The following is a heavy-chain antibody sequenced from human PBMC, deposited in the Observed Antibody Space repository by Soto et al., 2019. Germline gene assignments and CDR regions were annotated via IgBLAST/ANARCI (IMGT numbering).Heavy chain of an antibody. CDR3: ARRTTTVVRLDY. V-gene: IGHV4-39*01. J-gene: IGHJ4*02. CDR1: GVSISSSDYY. CDR2: IYYSGTT. D-gene: IGHD4-17*01. Sequence: SETLSLTCRVSGVSISSSDYYWGRIRQSPGKGLELIGTIYYSGTTFYNPSLKSRVTISVDMSKNQFSLKLSSVTAADTAVYYCARRTTTVVRLDYWGRGALVTVSS.